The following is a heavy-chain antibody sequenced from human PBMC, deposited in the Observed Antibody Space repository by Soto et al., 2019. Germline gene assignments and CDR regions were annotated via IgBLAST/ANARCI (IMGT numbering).Heavy chain of an antibody. CDR3: ARDGHGMDV. J-gene: IGHJ6*02. CDR2: IFFTGSA. CDR1: GGSVSTGSYD. Sequence: SETLSLTCTVSGGSVSTGSYDWSWIRQPPGKGLEWIGKIFFTGSAHYNPSLRNRVAMSVDTSKDQFSLTLTSVTAADTAVYYCARDGHGMDVWGQGTTVTV. V-gene: IGHV4-61*01.